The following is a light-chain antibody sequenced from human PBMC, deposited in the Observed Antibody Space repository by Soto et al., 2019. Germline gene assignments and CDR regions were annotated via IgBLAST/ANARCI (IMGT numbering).Light chain of an antibody. CDR2: DAS. CDR1: QRVSSY. J-gene: IGKJ4*01. CDR3: QQRSNWPALS. V-gene: IGKV3-11*01. Sequence: EIVLTQAPATLSLSPGERATLSCRASQRVSSYLAWYQPKPGQAPRLLIYDASNRATGIPARFRGSGSGTDFTLNISSLEPEDFAVYYCQQRSNWPALSFGGGTKVET.